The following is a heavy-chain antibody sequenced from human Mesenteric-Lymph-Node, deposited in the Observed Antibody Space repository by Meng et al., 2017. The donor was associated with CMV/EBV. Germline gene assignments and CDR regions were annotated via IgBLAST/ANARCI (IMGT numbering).Heavy chain of an antibody. D-gene: IGHD3-16*01. J-gene: IGHJ4*02. V-gene: IGHV3-30*02. CDR1: GFTFSSYG. CDR3: AKSQSGLIDH. Sequence: GESLKISCAASGFTFSSYGIHWVRQAPGKGLEWVAFIRYDGSNKYYADSVKGRFTISRDNSKNTLYVQMNSLRAEDTAVYYCAKSQSGLIDHWGQGTLVTVSS. CDR2: IRYDGSNK.